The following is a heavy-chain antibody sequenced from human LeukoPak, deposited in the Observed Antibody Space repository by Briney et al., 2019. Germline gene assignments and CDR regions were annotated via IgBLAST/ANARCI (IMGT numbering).Heavy chain of an antibody. Sequence: SETLSLTCTVSGGSVSSYYWSWIRQPPGKGLEWIGYISYSGSTDSNPSLKSRVTISVDTSKNQISLKLSSVTAADTAVYYCARTYCRGGSCHFDYWGQGTLVTVSS. D-gene: IGHD2-15*01. J-gene: IGHJ4*02. V-gene: IGHV4-59*08. CDR2: ISYSGST. CDR3: ARTYCRGGSCHFDY. CDR1: GGSVSSYY.